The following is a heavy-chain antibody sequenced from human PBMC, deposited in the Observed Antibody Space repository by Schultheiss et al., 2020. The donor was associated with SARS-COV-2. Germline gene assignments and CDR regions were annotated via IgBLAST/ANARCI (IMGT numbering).Heavy chain of an antibody. J-gene: IGHJ4*02. V-gene: IGHV3-11*01. D-gene: IGHD3-22*01. CDR3: AKGPTSITMIVVPLDY. Sequence: GGSLRLSCAASGFTFSDYYMSWIRQAPGKGLEWVSYISSSGSTIYYADSVKGRFTTTRDNSKNTIHLQMNSLRAEDTAVYYCAKGPTSITMIVVPLDYWGQGTLVTVSS. CDR2: ISSSGSTI. CDR1: GFTFSDYY.